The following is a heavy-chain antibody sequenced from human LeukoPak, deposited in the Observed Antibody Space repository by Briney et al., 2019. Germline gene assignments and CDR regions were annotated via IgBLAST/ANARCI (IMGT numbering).Heavy chain of an antibody. J-gene: IGHJ4*02. V-gene: IGHV3-30*04. D-gene: IGHD1-26*01. Sequence: GGSLRLSCVASGFTFTGHSMHWVRQAPGKGLEWVAVVAYDEKTIFYADPLKGRFTVSRDNSKNTVYLQMNSLRDEDTAVYCCAREKQSGGTPFDYWGQGSLVTVSS. CDR3: AREKQSGGTPFDY. CDR1: GFTFTGHS. CDR2: VAYDEKTI.